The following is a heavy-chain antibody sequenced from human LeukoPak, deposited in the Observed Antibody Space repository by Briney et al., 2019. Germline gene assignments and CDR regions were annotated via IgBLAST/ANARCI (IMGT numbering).Heavy chain of an antibody. CDR2: ISGSGGST. D-gene: IGHD5-18*01. J-gene: IGHJ4*02. CDR3: AKSGYSYGHGDYFDY. V-gene: IGHV3-23*01. Sequence: GGSLRLSCAASGFTFSSYAMSWVRQAPGKGLEWVSAISGSGGSTYYADSVKGRFTISRDNSKNTLYLQMNSLRAEDTAVYYCAKSGYSYGHGDYFDYWGQGTLVTVPS. CDR1: GFTFSSYA.